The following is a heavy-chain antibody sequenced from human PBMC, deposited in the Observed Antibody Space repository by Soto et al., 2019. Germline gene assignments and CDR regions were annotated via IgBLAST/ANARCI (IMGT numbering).Heavy chain of an antibody. D-gene: IGHD6-25*01. V-gene: IGHV4-4*07. CDR1: GDSISSYF. J-gene: IGHJ5*02. Sequence: SETLSLTCTVSGDSISSYFWSWIRQPAGKGLEWIGRVHTSGSTTYNPSLESRVTMSVDTSKSQFSLKLTSVTAADTAVYYCVREKAAASTGWLDPWGQGTLVTVSS. CDR3: VREKAAASTGWLDP. CDR2: VHTSGST.